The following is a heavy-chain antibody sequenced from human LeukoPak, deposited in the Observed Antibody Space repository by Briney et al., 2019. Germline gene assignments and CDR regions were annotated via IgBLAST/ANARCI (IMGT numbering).Heavy chain of an antibody. D-gene: IGHD1-1*01. CDR1: GGSFSGYY. CDR2: INHSGST. J-gene: IGHJ6*02. CDR3: ARGKVWNPYYYYGMDV. Sequence: SETLSLTCAVYGGSFSGYYWNWIRQPPGKGLEWIGEINHSGSTNYNPSLKSRVTISVDTSKNQFSLKLSSVTAADTAVYYCARGKVWNPYYYYGMDVWGQGTTVTVSS. V-gene: IGHV4-34*01.